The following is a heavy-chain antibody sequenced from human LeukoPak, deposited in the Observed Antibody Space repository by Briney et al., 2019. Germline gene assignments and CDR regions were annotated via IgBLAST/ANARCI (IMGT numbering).Heavy chain of an antibody. CDR2: IRYDGSNK. D-gene: IGHD3-10*01. Sequence: GGSLRLSCAASGFTFSSYGMHWVRQAPGKGLGWVAFIRYDGSNKYYADSVKGRFTISRDNSKNTLYLQMNSLRAEDTAVYYCAKGGYYYGSGSYYSPSLFDYWGQGTLVTVSS. J-gene: IGHJ4*02. CDR1: GFTFSSYG. V-gene: IGHV3-30*02. CDR3: AKGGYYYGSGSYYSPSLFDY.